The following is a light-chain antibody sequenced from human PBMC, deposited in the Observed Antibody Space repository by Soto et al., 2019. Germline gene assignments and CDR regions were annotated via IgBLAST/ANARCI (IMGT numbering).Light chain of an antibody. Sequence: QSALTQPASVSGSPGQSSTISCSGTSGDVGGYDDVSWYQQHPGKAPQILLYEVTNRPSGISDRFSGSKSGSTASLTISGLQAEDEADYYCSSYSSGSTLVVFGGGTKLTVL. CDR2: EVT. V-gene: IGLV2-14*01. CDR3: SSYSSGSTLVV. J-gene: IGLJ2*01. CDR1: SGDVGGYDD.